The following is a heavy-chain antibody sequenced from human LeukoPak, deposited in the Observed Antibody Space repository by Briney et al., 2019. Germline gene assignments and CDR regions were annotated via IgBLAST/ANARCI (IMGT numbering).Heavy chain of an antibody. CDR2: ISAYNGNT. J-gene: IGHJ5*02. V-gene: IGHV1-18*01. D-gene: IGHD3-3*01. CDR3: VRDWTQITIFGVVKGLGWFGP. CDR1: GYTFTSYG. Sequence: ASVKVSCKASGYTFTSYGISWVRQAPGQGLEWMGWISAYNGNTNYAQKLQGRVTMTTDTSTSTAYMELRSLRSDDTAVYYCVRDWTQITIFGVVKGLGWFGPWGQGTLVTVSS.